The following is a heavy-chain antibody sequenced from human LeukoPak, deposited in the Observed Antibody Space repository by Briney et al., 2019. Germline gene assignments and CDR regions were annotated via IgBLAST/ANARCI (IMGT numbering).Heavy chain of an antibody. V-gene: IGHV3-30*03. CDR1: GFTLSAYV. J-gene: IGHJ6*03. CDR2: ILLDENSS. CDR3: ARGSSGYNFNYYYYMDV. D-gene: IGHD5-24*01. Sequence: GGSLRLSCAASGFTLSAYVMHWVRQAPGKGLEWVAVILLDENSSYYVDSVEGRFTISRDNSKKMLYLQMNSLRAEDTAVYYCARGSSGYNFNYYYYMDVWGKGTAVTVSS.